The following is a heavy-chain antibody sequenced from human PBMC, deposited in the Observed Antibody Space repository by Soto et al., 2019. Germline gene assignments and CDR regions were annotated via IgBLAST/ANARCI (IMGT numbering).Heavy chain of an antibody. D-gene: IGHD3-3*01. CDR1: GFTVSSYA. V-gene: IGHV3-23*01. CDR3: AKDLTLGFFGPDYYGMDG. J-gene: IGHJ6*02. Sequence: PGGSLMLSCAASGFTVSSYAMRWVRQAAGKGLEWVSAISGSGGSTYYADFVKGRFPISRDNSTNTLYLQMNSLRAEDTAVYYCAKDLTLGFFGPDYYGMDGWGQGTPLIVPS. CDR2: ISGSGGST.